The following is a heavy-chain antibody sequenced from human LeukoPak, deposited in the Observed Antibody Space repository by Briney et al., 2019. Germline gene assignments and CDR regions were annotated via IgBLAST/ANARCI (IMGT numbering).Heavy chain of an antibody. V-gene: IGHV4-39*07. CDR1: GGSISSSSYY. CDR2: IYYSGST. Sequence: TETLSLTCTVSGGSISSSSYYWGWIRQPPRKGLEWIGSIYYSGSTYYNPSLKSRVTISVDTSENQFSLKLSSVTAADTAVYYCARVVIVVVPAAIKSGYYYYYMDVWGKGTTVTVSS. CDR3: ARVVIVVVPAAIKSGYYYYYMDV. J-gene: IGHJ6*03. D-gene: IGHD2-2*02.